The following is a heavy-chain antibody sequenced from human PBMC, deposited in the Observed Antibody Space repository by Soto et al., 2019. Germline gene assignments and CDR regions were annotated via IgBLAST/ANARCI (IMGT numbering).Heavy chain of an antibody. Sequence: ASVKVSCKASGFTFTSYDINWVRQATGQGLEWMGWMNAYNGNTNYAQKLQGRVTMTTDTSTSTAYMELRSLRSDDTAVYYCARDAEGSYYDILTGRGRYGMDVWGQGTTVTVSS. CDR2: MNAYNGNT. CDR3: ARDAEGSYYDILTGRGRYGMDV. CDR1: GFTFTSYD. V-gene: IGHV1-18*01. D-gene: IGHD3-9*01. J-gene: IGHJ6*02.